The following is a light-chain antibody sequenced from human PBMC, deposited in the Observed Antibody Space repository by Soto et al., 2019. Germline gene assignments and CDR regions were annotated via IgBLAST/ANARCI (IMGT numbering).Light chain of an antibody. CDR1: QSVTTQ. J-gene: IGKJ1*01. CDR2: GAS. CDR3: QQYGGSTRT. V-gene: IGKV3-20*01. Sequence: IVLTQSPGTLSLSPGESATLSCRVSQSVTTQLAWYQQKPGQAPRLIIHGASSRATGVPDRITGSGSGTDFTLSIRRLEPEDFAVYYCQQYGGSTRTFGQGTKVEIK.